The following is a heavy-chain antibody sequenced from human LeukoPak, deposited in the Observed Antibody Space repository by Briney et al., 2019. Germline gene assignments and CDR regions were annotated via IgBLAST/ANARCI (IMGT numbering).Heavy chain of an antibody. CDR2: IIPIFGTA. Sequence: SVKVSCKASGGTFRSYAISWVRQAPGRGLEWMGGIIPIFGTANYAQKFQGRVTITADESTSTAYMELSSLRSEDTAVYYCARVTMVRGVITNWFDPWGQGTLVTVSS. CDR3: ARVTMVRGVITNWFDP. J-gene: IGHJ5*02. CDR1: GGTFRSYA. D-gene: IGHD3-10*01. V-gene: IGHV1-69*13.